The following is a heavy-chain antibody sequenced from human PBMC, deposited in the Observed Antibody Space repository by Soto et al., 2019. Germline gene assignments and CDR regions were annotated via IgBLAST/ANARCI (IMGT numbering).Heavy chain of an antibody. D-gene: IGHD1-26*01. CDR3: AHTLSTRASDKGWFDP. Sequence: QITLKESGPPLVKPTQTLTLTCTFSGFSLSTTGVGVGWIRQPPGKSLEWLASIYWDDDKRYSTSLRSSLTIPKHPSTNLVVLMMTDMNPGDTGTYYCAHTLSTRASDKGWFDPWGQGTLVTVSS. CDR1: GFSLSTTGVG. J-gene: IGHJ5*02. V-gene: IGHV2-5*02. CDR2: IYWDDDK.